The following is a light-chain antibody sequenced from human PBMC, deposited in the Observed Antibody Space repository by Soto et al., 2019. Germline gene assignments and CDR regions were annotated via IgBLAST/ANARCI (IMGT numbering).Light chain of an antibody. CDR2: AAS. Sequence: DIQMTQSPSTLSASVGDRVSITCRASQSISSYLNWYQQKPGKAPKLLISAASILQSGVPSRFSGSGSGTDFTLTISNLQHEDFAGYYCQQTYSSPITFGQATRPEIK. V-gene: IGKV1-39*01. J-gene: IGKJ5*01. CDR1: QSISSY. CDR3: QQTYSSPIT.